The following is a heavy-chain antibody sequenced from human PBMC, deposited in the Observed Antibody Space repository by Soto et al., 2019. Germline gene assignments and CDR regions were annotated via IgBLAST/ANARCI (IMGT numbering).Heavy chain of an antibody. CDR2: ISAYNDNT. V-gene: IGHV1-18*01. D-gene: IGHD3-22*01. CDR3: ARDRGTMTDAFDI. J-gene: IGHJ3*02. Sequence: QVQLVQSGAEVKKPGASVKVSCKASGYKFTSYGISWVRQAPGQGLEWMGWISAYNDNTNYVQTLQGRVTMTTDTSTSTAYVELRGLRSDDTAVYYCARDRGTMTDAFDIWGQGTMVTVSS. CDR1: GYKFTSYG.